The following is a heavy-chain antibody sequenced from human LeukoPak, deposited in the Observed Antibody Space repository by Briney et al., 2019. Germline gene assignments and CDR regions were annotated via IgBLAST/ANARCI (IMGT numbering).Heavy chain of an antibody. Sequence: ASVKVSCKASGYTFSNYGLAWVRQAPGQGLEWMGMIYPRDGSTSYAQKFQGRVTVTRDTSTSTVHMELSGLRSEDTAVYYCARDQEAFDYWGQGTLVTVSS. J-gene: IGHJ4*02. CDR3: ARDQEAFDY. V-gene: IGHV1-46*01. CDR2: IYPRDGST. CDR1: GYTFSNYG.